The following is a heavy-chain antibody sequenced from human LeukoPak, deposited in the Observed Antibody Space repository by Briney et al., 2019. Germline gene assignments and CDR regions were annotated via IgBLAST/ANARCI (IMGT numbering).Heavy chain of an antibody. D-gene: IGHD3-10*02. CDR3: AELGITMIGGV. CDR1: GFTFSSYE. Sequence: GGSLSLSCAASGFTFSSYEMNWVRQAPGKGLEWVSYISSSGSTIYYADSVKGRFTISRDNAKNSLYLQMNSLRAEDTAVYYCAELGITMIGGVWGKGTTVTVSS. V-gene: IGHV3-48*03. CDR2: ISSSGSTI. J-gene: IGHJ6*04.